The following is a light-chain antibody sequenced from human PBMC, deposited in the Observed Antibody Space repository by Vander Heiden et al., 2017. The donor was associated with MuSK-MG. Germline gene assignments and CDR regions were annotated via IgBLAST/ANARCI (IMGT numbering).Light chain of an antibody. Sequence: SYELTQPHSVSVSPGQTARITCPGYAFPKPSAYWYQQKPGQAPVLVIYKESGRLSGIPERFSGSSSGTTVTLTISGVQAEDEADYYCQSADSSGNDVVFGGGTKLTVL. CDR2: KES. J-gene: IGLJ2*01. CDR3: QSADSSGNDVV. V-gene: IGLV3-25*02. CDR1: AFPKPS.